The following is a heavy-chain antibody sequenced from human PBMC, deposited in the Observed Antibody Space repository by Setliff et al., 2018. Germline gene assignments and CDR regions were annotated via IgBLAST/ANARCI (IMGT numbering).Heavy chain of an antibody. D-gene: IGHD5-18*01. Sequence: SETLSLTCTVSGDSIRNYYWSWIRQPPGKGLEWIGYVYYTGSTNYNPSLKSRVTISVDPSKNQVSLKLSSATAADTAVYYCARDRTAYNYGMDVWGQGTTVTVSS. J-gene: IGHJ6*02. CDR2: VYYTGST. CDR3: ARDRTAYNYGMDV. V-gene: IGHV4-59*01. CDR1: GDSIRNYY.